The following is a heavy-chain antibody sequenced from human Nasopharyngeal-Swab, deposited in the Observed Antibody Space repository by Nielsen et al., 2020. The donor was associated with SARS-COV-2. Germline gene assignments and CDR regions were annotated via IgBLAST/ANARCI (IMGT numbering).Heavy chain of an antibody. CDR3: ARRRYYDSSGYYHKSAFDI. D-gene: IGHD3-22*01. V-gene: IGHV5-51*01. Sequence: GGSLRLSCQGSGYSFTSYWIGWVRQMPGKGLEWMGIIYPGDSDTRYSPSFQGQVTISADKSISTAYLQWSSLKASDTAMYYCARRRYYDSSGYYHKSAFDIWGQGTMVAVSS. CDR1: GYSFTSYW. CDR2: IYPGDSDT. J-gene: IGHJ3*02.